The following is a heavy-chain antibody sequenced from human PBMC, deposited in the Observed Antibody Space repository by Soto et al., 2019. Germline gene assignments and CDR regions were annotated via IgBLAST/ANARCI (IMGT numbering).Heavy chain of an antibody. J-gene: IGHJ4*02. CDR1: GDSISSNNNY. V-gene: IGHV4-30-4*01. CDR2: ISYSGTT. D-gene: IGHD3-22*01. CDR3: ARLGAYYQALDS. Sequence: PSETLSLTCTVSGDSISSNNNYWSWIRQPPGEGLEWIGFISYSGTTSYSPSLKSRVSISVDTSKNEVSLKLASVTAADTAVYYCARLGAYYQALDSWGQGTLVTVSS.